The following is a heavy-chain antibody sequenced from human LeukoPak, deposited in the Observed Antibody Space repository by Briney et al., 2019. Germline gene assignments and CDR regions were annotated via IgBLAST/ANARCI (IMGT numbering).Heavy chain of an antibody. CDR2: INPNSGGT. CDR3: ARNLRLLSYYYYMDV. D-gene: IGHD4-17*01. V-gene: IGHV1-2*02. J-gene: IGHJ6*03. CDR1: GYTFTGYY. Sequence: ASVTVSCKASGYTFTGYYMHWVRQAPGQGLEWMGWINPNSGGTNYAQKFQGRVTMTRDTSISTAYMELSRLRSDDTAVYYCARNLRLLSYYYYMDVWGKGTTVTVSS.